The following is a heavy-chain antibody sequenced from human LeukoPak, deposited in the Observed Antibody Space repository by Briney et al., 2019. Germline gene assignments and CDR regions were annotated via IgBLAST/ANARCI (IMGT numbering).Heavy chain of an antibody. J-gene: IGHJ6*02. CDR1: GFTFSNYG. CDR2: IWSDGSEK. Sequence: PGGSLRLSCAASGFTFSNYGMFWVRQAPGKGLDWVAVIWSDGSEKYYADSVRGRFTISRDNSKNTLDLQMNSLRAEDTAVYYCARDPDLRGDYHRASYYYYGMDVWGQGATVTVSS. V-gene: IGHV3-33*07. CDR3: ARDPDLRGDYHRASYYYYGMDV. D-gene: IGHD4-17*01.